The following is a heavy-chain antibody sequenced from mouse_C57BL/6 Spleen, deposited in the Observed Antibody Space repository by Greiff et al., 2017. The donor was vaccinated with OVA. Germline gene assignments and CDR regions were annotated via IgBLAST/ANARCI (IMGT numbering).Heavy chain of an antibody. CDR1: GYTFTSYG. D-gene: IGHD1-1*01. J-gene: IGHJ2*01. CDR3: ARGNITTVGADFDY. V-gene: IGHV1-81*01. Sequence: QVQLQQSGAELARPGASVKLSCKASGYTFTSYGIRWVKQRTGQGLEWIGEIYPRSGNTYYNEKFKGKATLTADKSSSTVDMALRSLTSEDSAVYFCARGNITTVGADFDYWGQGTTLTVSS. CDR2: IYPRSGNT.